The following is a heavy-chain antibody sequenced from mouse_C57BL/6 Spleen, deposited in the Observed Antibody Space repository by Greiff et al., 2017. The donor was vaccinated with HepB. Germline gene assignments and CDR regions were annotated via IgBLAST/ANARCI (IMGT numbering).Heavy chain of an antibody. CDR2: INPSTGGT. V-gene: IGHV1-42*01. Sequence: VQLQQSGPELVKPGASVKISCKASGYSFTGYYMNWVKQSPEKSLEWIGEINPSTGGTTYNQKFKAKATLTVDKSSSTAYMQLKSLTSEDSAVYYCARSIPRWYFDVWGTGTTVTVSS. J-gene: IGHJ1*03. CDR3: ARSIPRWYFDV. CDR1: GYSFTGYY.